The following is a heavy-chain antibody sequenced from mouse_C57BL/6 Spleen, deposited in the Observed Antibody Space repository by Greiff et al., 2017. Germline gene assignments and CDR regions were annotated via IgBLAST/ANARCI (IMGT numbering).Heavy chain of an antibody. V-gene: IGHV1-69*01. J-gene: IGHJ4*01. CDR2: IDPSDSYT. Sequence: VQLQQSGAELVMPGASVKLSCKASGYTFTSYWMHWVKQRPGQGLEWIGEIDPSDSYTNYNQKFKGKSTLTVDKSSSTAYMQLSSLTSEDSAVYYCARPLYGSGGMDYWGQGTSVTVSS. D-gene: IGHD1-1*01. CDR1: GYTFTSYW. CDR3: ARPLYGSGGMDY.